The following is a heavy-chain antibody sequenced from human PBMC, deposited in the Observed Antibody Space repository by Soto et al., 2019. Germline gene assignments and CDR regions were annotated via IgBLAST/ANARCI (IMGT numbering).Heavy chain of an antibody. CDR3: AKSPSVLNTKPYYYYYYMDV. V-gene: IGHV3-23*01. CDR1: GFTFSSYA. J-gene: IGHJ6*03. CDR2: ISGSGGST. Sequence: GGSLRLSCAASGFTFSSYAMSWVRQAPGKGLEWVSAISGSGGSTYYADSVKGRFTISRDNSKNTLYLQMNSLRAEDTAVYYCAKSPSVLNTKPYYYYYYMDVWGKGTTVTVSS.